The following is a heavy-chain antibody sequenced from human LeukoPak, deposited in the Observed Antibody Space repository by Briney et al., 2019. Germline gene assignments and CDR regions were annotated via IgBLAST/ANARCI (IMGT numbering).Heavy chain of an antibody. J-gene: IGHJ4*02. CDR2: ISGSGGST. CDR3: VRERYCSGGSCPDY. CDR1: GFTFSSYA. D-gene: IGHD2-15*01. V-gene: IGHV3-23*01. Sequence: GGSLRLSCAASGFTFSSYAMSWVRQAPGKGLEWVSAISGSGGSTYYADSVKGRFTISRDNSKNTLYLQMNSLRAEDTAVYYCVRERYCSGGSCPDYWGQGTLVTVSS.